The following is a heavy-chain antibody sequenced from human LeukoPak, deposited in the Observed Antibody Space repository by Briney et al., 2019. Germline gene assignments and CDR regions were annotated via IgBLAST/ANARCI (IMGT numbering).Heavy chain of an antibody. CDR2: FDPEDGET. V-gene: IGHV1-24*01. D-gene: IGHD3-22*01. J-gene: IGHJ4*02. CDR1: GYTLTELS. CDR3: ATDSLKSDYYDSRGYPAFGY. Sequence: GASVKVSCKVSGYTLTELSMHWVRQAPGKGLEWRGGFDPEDGETIYAQKFQGRVTMTEDTSTDTAYMEPSSLRSEDTAVYYCATDSLKSDYYDSRGYPAFGYWGQGTLVTVSS.